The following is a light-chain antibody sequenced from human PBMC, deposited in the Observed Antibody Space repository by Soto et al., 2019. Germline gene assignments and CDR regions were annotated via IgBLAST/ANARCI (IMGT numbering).Light chain of an antibody. J-gene: IGKJ1*01. Sequence: ESQMTQSPSTLSTSVTDRVTITCRASQSISSWLAWYQQKPGKALKVLIFDVSSLESGVSSRFSGSGSATEFTLTISILQPDDFATYYCQQYSTYPWTFGQGTKV. V-gene: IGKV1-5*01. CDR3: QQYSTYPWT. CDR2: DVS. CDR1: QSISSW.